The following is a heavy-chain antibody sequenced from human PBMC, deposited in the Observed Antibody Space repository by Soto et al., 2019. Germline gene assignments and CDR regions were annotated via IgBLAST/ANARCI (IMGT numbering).Heavy chain of an antibody. CDR1: GYTFSNYD. J-gene: IGHJ4*02. CDR2: VNPNNGDT. V-gene: IGHV1-8*01. Sequence: QVQLVQSGAELKKPGASVKVSCKASGYTFSNYDMNWVRQATGQGPEWNGWVNPNNGDTGYAQKYQGPVTLTTDISTATAYIELTSLRTEDTAIYYCAKVSRKGSAIDFDYWGQGTLITVSS. D-gene: IGHD3-10*01. CDR3: AKVSRKGSAIDFDY.